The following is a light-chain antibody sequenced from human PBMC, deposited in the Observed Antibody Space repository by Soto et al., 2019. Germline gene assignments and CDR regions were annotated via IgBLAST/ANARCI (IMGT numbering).Light chain of an antibody. Sequence: DIQMTQSPSTLSASVGDRVTITCRASQSISSWLAWYQQKPGKAPKLLIYKASTLESGVPSNFSGSGSGAEFNFTITGLQPDDFATYFCQQYYTYSTFGQGTRLEIK. CDR2: KAS. J-gene: IGKJ5*01. CDR1: QSISSW. V-gene: IGKV1-5*03. CDR3: QQYYTYST.